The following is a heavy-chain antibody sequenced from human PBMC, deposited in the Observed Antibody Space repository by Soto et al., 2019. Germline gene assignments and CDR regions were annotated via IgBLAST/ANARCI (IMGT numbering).Heavy chain of an antibody. V-gene: IGHV3-30*18. Sequence: GGSLRLACAASGFTFSSYGMHWVRQAPGKGLEWVAVISYDGSNKYYADSVKGRFTISRDNSKNTLYLQMNSLRAEDTAVYYCAKDVLGFVRYYYDSSGYSRDNWFDPWGQGTLVTVSS. CDR2: ISYDGSNK. J-gene: IGHJ5*02. CDR3: AKDVLGFVRYYYDSSGYSRDNWFDP. D-gene: IGHD3-22*01. CDR1: GFTFSSYG.